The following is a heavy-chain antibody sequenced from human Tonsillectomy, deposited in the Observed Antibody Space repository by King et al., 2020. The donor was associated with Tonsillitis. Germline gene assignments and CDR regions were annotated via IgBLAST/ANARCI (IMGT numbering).Heavy chain of an antibody. D-gene: IGHD6-19*01. Sequence: VQLVESGGGVVQPGRSLTLSCAASGFTFSSYGMHWVRQAPGKGLEWVAVISYDGSNKFYADSVKGRFTISRDNSKNTLYLQMNTLRAEDTAVYYCAIGGAGVNSSGGALDYWGQGTLVIVSS. CDR2: ISYDGSNK. J-gene: IGHJ4*02. CDR1: GFTFSSYG. CDR3: AIGGAGVNSSGGALDY. V-gene: IGHV3-30*03.